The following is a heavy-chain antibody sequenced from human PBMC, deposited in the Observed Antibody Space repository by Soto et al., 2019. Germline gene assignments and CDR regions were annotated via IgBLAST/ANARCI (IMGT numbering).Heavy chain of an antibody. CDR1: GGAISDYY. CDR3: ARQSGGYYYYGMDV. J-gene: IGHJ6*02. D-gene: IGHD1-26*01. Sequence: SGPLSLTCNSSGGAISDYYWSWIRRPPGKGLEWIGYIYYSGTTNYSPSLKSRVTISVDTSKNQFSLELSSVTAADSAIYYCARQSGGYYYYGMDVWGQGTTVT. CDR2: IYYSGTT. V-gene: IGHV4-59*08.